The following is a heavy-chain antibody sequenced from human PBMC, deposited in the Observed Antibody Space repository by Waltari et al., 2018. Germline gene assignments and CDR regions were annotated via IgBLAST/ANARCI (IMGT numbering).Heavy chain of an antibody. Sequence: SWSWIRQPPGKGLEWIGYIYHSGSTYYNPSLKSRVTISVDRSKNQFSLKLSSVTAADTAVYYCARARYRGDYGSFDYWGQGTLVTVSS. D-gene: IGHD4-17*01. CDR1: S. J-gene: IGHJ4*02. CDR3: ARARYRGDYGSFDY. CDR2: IYHSGST. V-gene: IGHV4-30-2*01.